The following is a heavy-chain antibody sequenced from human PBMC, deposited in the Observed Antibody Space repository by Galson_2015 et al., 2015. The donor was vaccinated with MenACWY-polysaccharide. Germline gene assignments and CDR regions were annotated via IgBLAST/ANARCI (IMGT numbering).Heavy chain of an antibody. CDR1: GFTFSSYS. V-gene: IGHV3-7*01. CDR3: ARGARGYSYGWGY. CDR2: IKQDGSEK. D-gene: IGHD5-18*01. Sequence: SLRLSCAASGFTFSSYSMNWVRQAPGKRLEWVANIKQDGSEKYYVDSVKGRFTISRDNAKNSLDLQMDSLRDEDTAVYYCARGARGYSYGWGYWGQGTLVTVSS. J-gene: IGHJ4*02.